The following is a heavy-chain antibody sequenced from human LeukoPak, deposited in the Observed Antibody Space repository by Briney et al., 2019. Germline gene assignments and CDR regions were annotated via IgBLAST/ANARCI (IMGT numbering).Heavy chain of an antibody. CDR1: GFTFSTYG. CDR2: LSPDGSSS. D-gene: IGHD1-26*01. V-gene: IGHV3-74*01. CDR3: TRSPSLGGSYWGFDY. J-gene: IGHJ4*02. Sequence: GGSLRLSCAASGFTFSTYGMNWVRQAPGKGLVWVSRLSPDGSSSIYADSVKGRFTGSRDNAKNTLYLQMNSLRADDTAVYYCTRSPSLGGSYWGFDYWGQGTLLTVSS.